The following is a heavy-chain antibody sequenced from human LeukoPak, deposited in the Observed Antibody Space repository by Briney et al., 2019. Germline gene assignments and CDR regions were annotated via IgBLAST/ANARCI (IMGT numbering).Heavy chain of an antibody. CDR1: GFTFNSEP. V-gene: IGHV3-48*01. D-gene: IGHD4-23*01. Sequence: SGGSLRLSCVMSGFTFNSEPMNWVRQAPGKGLDWIAHIRSDSKTIVYADSVKGRFTISRDNSKNTLYLQMNSLRAEDTAVYYCARDRWVPPVYGMDVWGQGTTVTVSS. CDR3: ARDRWVPPVYGMDV. J-gene: IGHJ6*02. CDR2: IRSDSKTI.